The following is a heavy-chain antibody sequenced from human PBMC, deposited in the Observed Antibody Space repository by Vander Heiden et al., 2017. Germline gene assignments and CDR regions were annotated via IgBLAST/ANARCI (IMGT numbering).Heavy chain of an antibody. CDR3: ARDSSSDTSYGMDV. CDR1: GGSFSGYY. J-gene: IGHJ6*02. V-gene: IGHV4-34*01. Sequence: QVQLQQWGAGLLKPSETLSLTCAVYGGSFSGYYWSWIRQPPGKGLEWIGEINHSGSTNYNPSLKSRVTISVDTSKNQFSLKLSSVTAADTAVYYCARDSSSDTSYGMDVWGQGTTVTVSS. CDR2: INHSGST. D-gene: IGHD6-6*01.